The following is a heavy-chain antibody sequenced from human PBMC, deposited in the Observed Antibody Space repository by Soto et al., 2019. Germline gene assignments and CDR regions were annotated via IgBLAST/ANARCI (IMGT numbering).Heavy chain of an antibody. CDR2: TNHSGST. CDR1: GGSLSGYS. Sequence: SETLSLTCAVYGGSLSGYSWSWISQPPGKGLEWIGETNHSGSTNYNPSLKRRVTISEDTPKNQFSLTLSAVTAADTAVYYCARVLAPVMLQTIWFDPLGQGTLVTGS. D-gene: IGHD3-16*01. V-gene: IGHV4-34*01. J-gene: IGHJ5*02. CDR3: ARVLAPVMLQTIWFDP.